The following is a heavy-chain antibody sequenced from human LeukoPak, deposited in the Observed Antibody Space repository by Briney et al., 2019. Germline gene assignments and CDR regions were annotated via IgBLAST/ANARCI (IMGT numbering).Heavy chain of an antibody. CDR3: AMAYYYDSSGYFFYNY. CDR1: GYTFTSYG. V-gene: IGHV1-18*01. J-gene: IGHJ4*02. Sequence: ASVKVSCKASGYTFTSYGISWERQAPGQGLEWMGWISAYNGNTNYAQKLQGRVTMTTDTSTSTAYMELRSLRSDDTAVYYCAMAYYYDSSGYFFYNYWGQGTLVTVSS. CDR2: ISAYNGNT. D-gene: IGHD3-22*01.